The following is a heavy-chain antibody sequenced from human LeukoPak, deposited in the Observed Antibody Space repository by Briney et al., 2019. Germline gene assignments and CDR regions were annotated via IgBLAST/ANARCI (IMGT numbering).Heavy chain of an antibody. V-gene: IGHV1-2*06. D-gene: IGHD1-26*01. Sequence: ASVKVSCKASGYTFTGYYMHWVRQAPGQGLEWMGRINPNSGGTNYAQKLQGRVTMTTDTSTSTAYMELRSLRSDDTAVYYCARDGSGSYYYGPGYWGQGTLVTVSS. J-gene: IGHJ4*02. CDR3: ARDGSGSYYYGPGY. CDR1: GYTFTGYY. CDR2: INPNSGGT.